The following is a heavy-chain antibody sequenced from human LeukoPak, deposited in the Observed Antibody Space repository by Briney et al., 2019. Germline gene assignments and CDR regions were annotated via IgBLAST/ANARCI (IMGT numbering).Heavy chain of an antibody. V-gene: IGHV4-38-2*02. CDR2: IYHSGST. CDR3: ARDSDYYDSSVDP. D-gene: IGHD3-22*01. CDR1: GYSISSGYY. Sequence: PSETLSLTCTVSGYSISSGYYWGWIRQPPGKGLEWIGSIYHSGSTYYNPSLKSRVTIPVDTSKNQFSLKLSSVTAADTAVYYCARDSDYYDSSVDPWGQGTLVTVSS. J-gene: IGHJ5*02.